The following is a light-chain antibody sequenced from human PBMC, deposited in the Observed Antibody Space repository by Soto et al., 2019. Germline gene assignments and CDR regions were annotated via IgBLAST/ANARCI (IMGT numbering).Light chain of an antibody. V-gene: IGKV3-15*01. Sequence: EIVITQSPATLTVSPWERPTLSCRASENIYTNLAVYQQKPAQXHRXXLYGASTRDTGLPARFSGSGSATAGTLTINSLQAEDAAVYYCQQYYHWPRTFGQGTRVEIK. CDR3: QQYYHWPRT. J-gene: IGKJ5*01. CDR2: GAS. CDR1: ENIYTN.